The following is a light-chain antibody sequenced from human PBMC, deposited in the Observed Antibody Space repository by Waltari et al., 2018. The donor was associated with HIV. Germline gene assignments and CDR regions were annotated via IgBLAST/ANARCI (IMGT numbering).Light chain of an antibody. J-gene: IGLJ1*01. CDR3: SSYTSSSTYV. CDR2: DVS. Sequence: QSALTQPASVSGSPGQSITISCTGTSSDVGGYIYVSWYQQHPGKAPKLMIYDVSNRPSGVSNRFSGSKSGNTASLTISGLQDEDEADYYCSSYTSSSTYVFGTGTKVTVL. V-gene: IGLV2-14*03. CDR1: SSDVGGYIY.